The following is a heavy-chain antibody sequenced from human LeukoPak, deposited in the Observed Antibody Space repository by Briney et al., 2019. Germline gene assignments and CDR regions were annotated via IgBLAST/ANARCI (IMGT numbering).Heavy chain of an antibody. CDR1: GGSISSYY. CDR3: ARLRSGYVPFDI. CDR2: IYYSGST. V-gene: IGHV4-59*08. D-gene: IGHD3-22*01. J-gene: IGHJ3*02. Sequence: PSETLSLTCTVSGGSISSYYWSWIRQPPGKGLEWIGYIYYSGSTNYNPSLKSRVTISVDTSKNQFSLKLSSVTAADTAVYYCARLRSGYVPFDIWGQGTMVTVSS.